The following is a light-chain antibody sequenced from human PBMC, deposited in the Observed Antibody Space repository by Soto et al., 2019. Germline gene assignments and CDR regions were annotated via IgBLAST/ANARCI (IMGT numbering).Light chain of an antibody. V-gene: IGLV2-14*01. CDR1: SSDVGGYNY. J-gene: IGLJ1*01. Sequence: QYALTQPASVSGSPGQSITISCTGTSSDVGGYNYVSWYQQYPGKAPKLMIYGVTNRPSGVSNRFSGSKTGNTASLIISGLQAEDEAYYYCFSHRGGDSHVFGTGTKLTVL. CDR3: FSHRGGDSHV. CDR2: GVT.